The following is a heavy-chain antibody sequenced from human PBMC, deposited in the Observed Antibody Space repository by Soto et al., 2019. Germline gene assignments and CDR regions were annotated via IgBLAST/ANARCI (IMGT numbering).Heavy chain of an antibody. CDR2: IYYSGST. J-gene: IGHJ4*02. Sequence: SETLSLTCTVSGGSISSYYWSWIRQPPGKGLEWIGYIYYSGSTNYNPSLKSRVTISVDTSKNQFSLKLSSVTAADTAVYYCARVGLSFLPGYYILDYGGKEPLVTVPS. CDR3: ARVGLSFLPGYYILDY. CDR1: GGSISSYY. D-gene: IGHD3-9*01. V-gene: IGHV4-59*01.